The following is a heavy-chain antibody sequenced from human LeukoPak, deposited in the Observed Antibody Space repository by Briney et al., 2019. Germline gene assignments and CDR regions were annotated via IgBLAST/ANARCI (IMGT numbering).Heavy chain of an antibody. J-gene: IGHJ4*02. CDR3: ARRGSGNWKTGDYFDY. Sequence: SETLSLTCTVSGGSISSYYWSWIRQPPGKGLEWIGYIYTSGSTNHNPSLKSRVTISVDTSKNQFSLKLSSVTAADTAVYYCARRGSGNWKTGDYFDYWGQGTLVTVSS. V-gene: IGHV4-4*09. D-gene: IGHD1-1*01. CDR2: IYTSGST. CDR1: GGSISSYY.